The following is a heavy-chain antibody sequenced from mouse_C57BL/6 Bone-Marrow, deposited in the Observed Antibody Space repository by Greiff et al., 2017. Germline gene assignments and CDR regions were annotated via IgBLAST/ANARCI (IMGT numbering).Heavy chain of an antibody. J-gene: IGHJ4*01. D-gene: IGHD2-14*01. Sequence: QVQLKESGAELVRPGTSVKMSCKASGYTFTNYWIGWAKQRPGHGLEWIGDIYPGGGYTNYNEKFKGKATLTADKSSSTAYMQFSSLTSEDSAIYYCARIGSYREHYAMDYWGQEASVTVSS. CDR3: ARIGSYREHYAMDY. CDR2: IYPGGGYT. V-gene: IGHV1-63*01. CDR1: GYTFTNYW.